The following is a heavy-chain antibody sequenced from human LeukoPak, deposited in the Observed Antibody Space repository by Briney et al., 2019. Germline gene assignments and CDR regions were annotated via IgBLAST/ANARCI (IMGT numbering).Heavy chain of an antibody. V-gene: IGHV4-39*07. CDR2: IYYSGST. CDR1: GGSISSSSYY. J-gene: IGHJ4*02. CDR3: ARAVAGTRLYYFDY. Sequence: SETLSLTCTVSGGSISSSSYYWGWIRQPPGKGLEWIGSIYYSGSTYYNPSLKSRVTISVDTSKNQFSLKLSSVTAADTAVYYCARAVAGTRLYYFDYWGQGTLVTVSS. D-gene: IGHD6-19*01.